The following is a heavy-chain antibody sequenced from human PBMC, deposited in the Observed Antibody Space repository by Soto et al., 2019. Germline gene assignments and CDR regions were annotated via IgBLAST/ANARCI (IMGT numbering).Heavy chain of an antibody. CDR1: GESFSTYY. J-gene: IGHJ6*02. CDR2: INHSGST. V-gene: IGHV4-34*01. Sequence: QVQLQQWGAGLLKPSETLSLTCAVYGESFSTYYWTWIRQPLGKGLDWIGEINHSGSTKYNPSLNSRVTISADAYKNAFSQKLSAVTAADTAVYYCAHGLEVWGLGTTVTVSS. CDR3: AHGLEV.